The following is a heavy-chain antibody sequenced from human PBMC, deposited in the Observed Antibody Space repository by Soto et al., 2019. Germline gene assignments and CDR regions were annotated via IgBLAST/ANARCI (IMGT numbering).Heavy chain of an antibody. CDR1: GFTFSSYA. CDR3: AKDKGGIVRWGY. J-gene: IGHJ4*02. CDR2: ISGSGGST. Sequence: EVQLLESGGGLVQPGGSLRLSCAASGFTFSSYAMSWVRQAPGKGLEWVSAISGSGGSTYYADSVKGRFTISRDNSKNTLYMQMNSLRAEDTAVYYCAKDKGGIVRWGYWGQGTLVTVSS. V-gene: IGHV3-23*01. D-gene: IGHD3-10*01.